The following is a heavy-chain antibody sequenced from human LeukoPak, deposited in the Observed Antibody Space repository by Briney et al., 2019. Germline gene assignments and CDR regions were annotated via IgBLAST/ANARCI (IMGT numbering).Heavy chain of an antibody. D-gene: IGHD2-21*02. V-gene: IGHV2-70*04. CDR3: ARTPYCGGDCYVDY. J-gene: IGHJ4*02. Sequence: SGPALVKPTQTLTLTCTFSEFSLSTSGMRVSWIRQPPGKALEWLARIDWDDDKFYSTSLKTRLTISKDTSKNQVVLTMTNMDPVDTATYYCARTPYCGGDCYVDYWGQGTLVTVSS. CDR1: EFSLSTSGMR. CDR2: IDWDDDK.